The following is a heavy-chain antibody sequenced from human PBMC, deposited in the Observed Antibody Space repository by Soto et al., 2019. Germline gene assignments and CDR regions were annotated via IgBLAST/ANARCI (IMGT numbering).Heavy chain of an antibody. D-gene: IGHD3-10*01. V-gene: IGHV4-34*01. CDR2: INHSGST. J-gene: IGHJ4*02. CDR3: ARADGSGSYYTPFDY. Sequence: SETLSLTCGVYGGSLSGYVWSWIRQPPGKGLEWIGEINHSGSTNYNPPLKSRVTISVDTSKNQFSLKLRSVTAADTAVYYCARADGSGSYYTPFDYWGQGTLVTSPQ. CDR1: GGSLSGYV.